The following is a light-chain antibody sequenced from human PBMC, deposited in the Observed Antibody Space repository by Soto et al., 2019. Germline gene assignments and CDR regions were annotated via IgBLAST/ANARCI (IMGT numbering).Light chain of an antibody. CDR1: SSDVGGYNY. CDR2: DVS. Sequence: SALTQPASVSGSPGQSITISCTGTSSDVGGYNYVSWYQHHPGKAPKLMIFDVSNRPLGVSNRFSGSKSGNTASLTISGLQPEDEADYYCSSYTTSNTRQIVFGTGTKVTVL. CDR3: SSYTTSNTRQIV. J-gene: IGLJ1*01. V-gene: IGLV2-14*03.